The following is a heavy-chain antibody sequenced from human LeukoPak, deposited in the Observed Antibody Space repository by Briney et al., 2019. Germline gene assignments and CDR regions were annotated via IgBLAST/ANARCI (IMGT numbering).Heavy chain of an antibody. CDR2: IKTKTEGGTA. Sequence: GGSLRLSCAASGFTFNNGWMNWVRQAPGKGLEWVGRIKTKTEGGTAVYAAPVKGRFTLSRDDSKNTLYLQMNSLKTEDTAVYYCTTVGGCGYFDYWGQGTLVTVTS. D-gene: IGHD5-12*01. V-gene: IGHV3-15*01. CDR3: TTVGGCGYFDY. J-gene: IGHJ4*02. CDR1: GFTFNNGW.